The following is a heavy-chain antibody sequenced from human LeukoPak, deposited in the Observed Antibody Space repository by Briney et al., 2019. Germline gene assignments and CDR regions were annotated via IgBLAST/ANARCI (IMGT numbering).Heavy chain of an antibody. J-gene: IGHJ5*02. CDR1: GGSFSIYY. Sequence: SETLSLTCTVSGGSFSIYYWSWIRQPAGKGLQWIGRIYTSGSTNYNPSLKSRVTMSVDTSKNQFPLKLSSVTAADTAVYYCAKGDPFRAGWFDPWGQGILVTVSS. CDR2: IYTSGST. CDR3: AKGDPFRAGWFDP. V-gene: IGHV4-4*07. D-gene: IGHD6-13*01.